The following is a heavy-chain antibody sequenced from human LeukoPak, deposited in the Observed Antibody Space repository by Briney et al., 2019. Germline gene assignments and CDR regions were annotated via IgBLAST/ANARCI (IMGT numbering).Heavy chain of an antibody. Sequence: SETLSLTCTVSGGSISSSNDYWGWIRQPPGKGLEWIGNIYYTGSTYYNPSLKSRVAISVDTSKNQFSLKLSSVTAADTAVYYCAKDGDHAYWGQGTLVTVSS. V-gene: IGHV4-39*07. CDR2: IYYTGST. D-gene: IGHD7-27*01. CDR1: GGSISSSNDY. CDR3: AKDGDHAY. J-gene: IGHJ4*02.